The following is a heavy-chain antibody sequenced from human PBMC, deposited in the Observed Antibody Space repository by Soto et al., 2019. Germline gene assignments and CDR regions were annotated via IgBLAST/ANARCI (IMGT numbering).Heavy chain of an antibody. CDR3: ALGVVNNWFDP. CDR1: GGSISSGGYY. V-gene: IGHV4-31*03. D-gene: IGHD2-21*01. Sequence: PSETLSLTCTVSGGSISSGGYYWSWIRQHPGKGLEWIGYIYYSGSTYYNPSLKSRVTISVDTSKNQFSLKLSSVTAADTAVYYCALGVVNNWFDPWGQGTLVTVSS. CDR2: IYYSGST. J-gene: IGHJ5*02.